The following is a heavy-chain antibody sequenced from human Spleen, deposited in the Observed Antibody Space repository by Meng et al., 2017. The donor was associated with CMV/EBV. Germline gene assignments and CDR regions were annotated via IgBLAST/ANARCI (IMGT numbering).Heavy chain of an antibody. Sequence: QLQLQESGPGLVKPSETLSLTCTVSGGSISGSFYYWGWIRQPPGKGLEWIGSIYHSGSTYYNPSLKSRVTMSVDTSKKQFFLNLKSMSAADTAVYYCARESEDSSWGLWGQGTMVTVSA. CDR1: GGSISGSFYY. V-gene: IGHV4-39*07. J-gene: IGHJ4*02. CDR2: IYHSGST. CDR3: ARESEDSSWGL. D-gene: IGHD3-22*01.